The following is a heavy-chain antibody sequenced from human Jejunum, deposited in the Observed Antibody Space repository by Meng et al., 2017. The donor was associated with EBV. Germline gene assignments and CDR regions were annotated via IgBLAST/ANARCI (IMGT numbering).Heavy chain of an antibody. CDR1: GFTFSGFW. CDR2: INGDGSRT. V-gene: IGHV3-74*01. CDR3: AKDRNYYIDY. Sequence: ESGVGLITTVGALGLSCASSGFTFSGFWRYWVLQVPGKGLVWISRINGDGSRTTYADSVKDRFTISRDNAKNTLYLQMNSLRAEDTAVYYCAKDRNYYIDYWGQGTLVTVSS. J-gene: IGHJ4*02.